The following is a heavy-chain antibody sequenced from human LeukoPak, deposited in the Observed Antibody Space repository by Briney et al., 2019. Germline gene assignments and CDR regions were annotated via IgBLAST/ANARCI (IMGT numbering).Heavy chain of an antibody. CDR3: ARDLAYDSSGYYY. CDR1: GFTFSSYA. J-gene: IGHJ4*02. Sequence: SGRSLRLSCAASGFTFSSYAMHWVRQAPGKGLEWVAVMSYDGSNKYYADSVKGRFTISRDNSKNTLYLQMNSLRAEDTAVYYCARDLAYDSSGYYYWGQETLVTVSS. CDR2: MSYDGSNK. D-gene: IGHD3-22*01. V-gene: IGHV3-30*04.